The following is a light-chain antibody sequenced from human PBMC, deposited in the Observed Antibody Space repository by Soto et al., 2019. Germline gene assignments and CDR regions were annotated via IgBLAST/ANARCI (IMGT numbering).Light chain of an antibody. V-gene: IGLV2-14*01. CDR3: SSYTSSSTLV. J-gene: IGLJ3*02. Sequence: QSALTQPASVSGSPGQSVTISCTGASSDVGGYNYVSWYQQHPGKAPKVMIYGVSNLPSGVSNRFSGSKSANTASLTISGLQAEDEADYYCSSYTSSSTLVFGEGTKLTVL. CDR1: SSDVGGYNY. CDR2: GVS.